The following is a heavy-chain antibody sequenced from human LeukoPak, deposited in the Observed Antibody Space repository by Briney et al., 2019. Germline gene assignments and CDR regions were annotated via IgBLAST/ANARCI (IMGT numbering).Heavy chain of an antibody. CDR2: ISPGDSDA. CDR1: GFTFSTYW. V-gene: IGHV5-51*01. D-gene: IGHD2-2*01. Sequence: GGSLRLSCAASGFTFSTYWMSWVRQAPGKGLEWMGIISPGDSDARYSPSFQGQVTISADKSISTAYLRWSSLKASDTAMYYCARRYCSSTSCNPYFFDYWGQGTLVTVSS. J-gene: IGHJ4*02. CDR3: ARRYCSSTSCNPYFFDY.